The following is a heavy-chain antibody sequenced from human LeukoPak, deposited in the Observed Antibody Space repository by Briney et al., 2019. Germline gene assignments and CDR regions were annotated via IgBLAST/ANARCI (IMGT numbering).Heavy chain of an antibody. J-gene: IGHJ4*02. V-gene: IGHV4-59*12. CDR1: GGSISSYY. Sequence: SETLSLTCTVSGGSISSYYWSWIRQPPGKGLEWIGYIYYSGSTNYNPSLKSRVTMSVDTSKNHFSLRLISVTAADTAVYYCARDAMVRGVDYWGQGTLVTVSS. CDR2: IYYSGST. CDR3: ARDAMVRGVDY. D-gene: IGHD3-10*01.